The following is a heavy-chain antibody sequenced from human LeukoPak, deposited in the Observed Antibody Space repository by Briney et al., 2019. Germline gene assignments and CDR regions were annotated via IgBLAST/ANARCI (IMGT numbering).Heavy chain of an antibody. CDR2: INHSGST. J-gene: IGHJ5*02. D-gene: IGHD3-10*01. V-gene: IGHV4-34*01. CDR1: GGSFSGYY. CDR3: ARGARFTMVRGVTQRYNWFDP. Sequence: SETLSLTCAVYGGSFSGYYWSWIRQPPGKGLEWIGEINHSGSTNYNPSLKSRVTISVDTSKHQFSLKLSSVTAADTAVYYCARGARFTMVRGVTQRYNWFDPWGQGTLVTVSS.